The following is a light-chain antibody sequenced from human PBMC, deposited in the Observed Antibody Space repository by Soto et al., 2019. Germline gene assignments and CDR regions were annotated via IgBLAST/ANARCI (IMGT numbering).Light chain of an antibody. V-gene: IGKV3-20*01. J-gene: IGKJ2*01. CDR1: QSVSSSY. Sequence: EIVWTQAPGTLSLSPGERATLSCRASQSVSSSYLAWYQQQPGQAPRLLIYGASSRATGIPDRFSGSGSGKDFTLTISRLEPEDFAVYYCQQYGSSSQYTVGQGTKREIK. CDR3: QQYGSSSQYT. CDR2: GAS.